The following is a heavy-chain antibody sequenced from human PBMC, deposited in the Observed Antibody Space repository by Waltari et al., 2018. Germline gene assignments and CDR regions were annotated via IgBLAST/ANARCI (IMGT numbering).Heavy chain of an antibody. D-gene: IGHD2-2*02. CDR3: ASETAHLQYCSSTSCYMDGMDV. CDR2: MNPNSGNT. Sequence: QVQLVQSGAEVKKPGASVKVSCKASGYTFTSYDINWVRQATGQGLEWMGWMNPNSGNTGYAQKFQGRVTMTRNTSISTAYMELSSLRSEDTAVYYCASETAHLQYCSSTSCYMDGMDVWGQGTTVTVSS. V-gene: IGHV1-8*01. CDR1: GYTFTSYD. J-gene: IGHJ6*02.